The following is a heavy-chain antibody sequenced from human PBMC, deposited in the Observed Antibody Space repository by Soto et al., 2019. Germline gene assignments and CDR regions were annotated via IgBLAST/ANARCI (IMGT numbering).Heavy chain of an antibody. J-gene: IGHJ3*02. V-gene: IGHV1-69*13. CDR1: GGTFSSYS. CDR3: ARPRGYSSGYDAFDI. Sequence: PVKVSCQASGGTFSSYSISWVGQAPGQGLEWMGGIIPIFGTANYAQKFQGRVTITADESTSTAYMELSSLRSEDTAVYYCARPRGYSSGYDAFDIWGQGTMVTVSS. CDR2: IIPIFGTA. D-gene: IGHD6-19*01.